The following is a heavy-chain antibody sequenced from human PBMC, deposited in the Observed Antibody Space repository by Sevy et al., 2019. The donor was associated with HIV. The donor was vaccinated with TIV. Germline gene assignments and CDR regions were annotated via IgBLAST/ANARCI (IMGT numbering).Heavy chain of an antibody. CDR3: ARGQLLQFLEWPSYXLDX. CDR1: GFTFSSHW. D-gene: IGHD3-3*01. CDR2: INSHGTIT. V-gene: IGHV3-74*01. Sequence: GGSLRLSCAVSGFTFSSHWMFWVRQAPGKGLVWVSHINSHGTITNYADSVKGRFAISRDNTKNTIYLQMNSLRAEDTAVYYCARGQLLQFLEWPSYXLDXWGXGTTVTVSS. J-gene: IGHJ6*04.